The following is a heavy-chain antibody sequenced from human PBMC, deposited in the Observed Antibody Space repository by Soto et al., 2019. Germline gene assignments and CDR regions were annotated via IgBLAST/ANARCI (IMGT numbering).Heavy chain of an antibody. CDR1: GGSISSYY. J-gene: IGHJ5*02. V-gene: IGHV4-4*07. D-gene: IGHD6-13*01. CDR3: ARDFCTWYGGCAWFDP. CDR2: IYTSGST. Sequence: ETLSLTCTVSGGSISSYYWSWIRQPAGKGLEWIGRIYTSGSTNYNPSLKSRVTMSVDTSKNQFSLKLSSVTAADTAVYYCARDFCTWYGGCAWFDPWGQGTLVTVFS.